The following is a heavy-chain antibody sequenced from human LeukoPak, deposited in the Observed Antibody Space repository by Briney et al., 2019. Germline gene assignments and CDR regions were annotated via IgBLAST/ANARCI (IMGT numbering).Heavy chain of an antibody. D-gene: IGHD3-10*01. V-gene: IGHV4-31*03. CDR1: GGSISSGGYY. CDR3: ARGGYYYGSGTHGSGAEAAFDI. Sequence: PSETLSLTCTVSGGSISSGGYYWSWIRQHPGKGLEWIGYIYYSGSTYYNPSLKSRVTISVDTSKNQFSLKLSSVTAADTAVYYCARGGYYYGSGTHGSGAEAAFDIWGQGTMVTVSS. J-gene: IGHJ3*02. CDR2: IYYSGST.